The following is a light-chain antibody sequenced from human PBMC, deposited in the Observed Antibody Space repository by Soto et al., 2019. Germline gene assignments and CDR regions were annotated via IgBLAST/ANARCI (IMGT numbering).Light chain of an antibody. CDR1: SSDVGGYNY. V-gene: IGLV2-8*01. J-gene: IGLJ1*01. CDR2: EVG. Sequence: QSALTQPASVSGSPGQSITISCTGTSSDVGGYNYVSGSQQHPGKAPKFIIYEVGERPSGVPDRCSGSKSGNTASLTVSGLQAEDEADYYCCSYAGSNNFVFGTGTKVTVL. CDR3: CSYAGSNNFV.